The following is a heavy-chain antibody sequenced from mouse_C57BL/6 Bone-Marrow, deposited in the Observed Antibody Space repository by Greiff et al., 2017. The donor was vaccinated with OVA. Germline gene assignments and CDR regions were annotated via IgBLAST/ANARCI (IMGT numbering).Heavy chain of an antibody. CDR2: INPGSGGT. Sequence: QVQVVESGAELVRPGTSVKVSCKASGYAFTNYLIEWVKQRPGQGLEWIGVINPGSGGTNYNEKFKGKATLTADKSSSTAYMQLSSLTSEDSAVYFCARPGIYYGSRGYAMDYWGQGTSVTVSS. CDR1: GYAFTNYL. V-gene: IGHV1-54*01. CDR3: ARPGIYYGSRGYAMDY. D-gene: IGHD1-1*01. J-gene: IGHJ4*01.